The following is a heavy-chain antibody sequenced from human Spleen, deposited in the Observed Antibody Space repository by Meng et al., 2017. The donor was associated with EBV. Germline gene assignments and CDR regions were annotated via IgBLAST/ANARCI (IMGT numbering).Heavy chain of an antibody. CDR3: ARDTEAPGTWFDY. CDR1: GGSFSGYY. Sequence: QGQLPQWGAGLLKPSETLSLTCGIHGGSFSGYYWSWLRQPPGKGLEWIGEIHYGGSTKYNPSLESRATISGDTSKNQFSLILTSVTAADTAVYYCARDTEAPGTWFDYWGQGALVTVSS. V-gene: IGHV4-34*01. J-gene: IGHJ4*02. CDR2: IHYGGST. D-gene: IGHD6-13*01.